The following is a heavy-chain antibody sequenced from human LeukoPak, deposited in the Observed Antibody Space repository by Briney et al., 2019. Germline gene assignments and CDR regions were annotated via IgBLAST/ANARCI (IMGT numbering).Heavy chain of an antibody. CDR3: ARQITSHGTWGWDVIDY. CDR2: IYYSGST. J-gene: IGHJ4*02. CDR1: GDSMSTYY. Sequence: SETLSLTCTVSGDSMSTYYWSWIRQPPGKGLEWSGSIYYSGSTYYNPSLKSRVTISVDTSKNQFSLKLSSVTAADTAVYYCARQITSHGTWGWDVIDYWGQGTLVTVSS. V-gene: IGHV4-39*01. D-gene: IGHD3-16*01.